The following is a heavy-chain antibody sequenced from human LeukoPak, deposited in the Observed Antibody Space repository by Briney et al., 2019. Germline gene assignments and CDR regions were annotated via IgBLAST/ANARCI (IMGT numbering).Heavy chain of an antibody. V-gene: IGHV3-7*01. D-gene: IGHD6-13*01. J-gene: IGHJ6*03. CDR3: VRVYSSSWFISNYYYYYMDV. CDR1: GFTFSSYW. CDR2: IKEDGSEK. Sequence: GGSLRLSCAASGFTFSSYWMSWVRQAPGKGLEWVANIKEDGSEKYYVDSVKGRFTISRDNAKNSLYLQMNSLRAEDTAVYYCVRVYSSSWFISNYYYYYMDVWGKGTTVTVSS.